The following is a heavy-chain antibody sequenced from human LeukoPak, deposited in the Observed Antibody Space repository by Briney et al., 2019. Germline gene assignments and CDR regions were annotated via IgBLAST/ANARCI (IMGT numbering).Heavy chain of an antibody. D-gene: IGHD6-6*01. J-gene: IGHJ3*02. CDR3: ARRQLAPDAFDI. CDR1: GFTFSSYS. Sequence: GGSLRLSCAASGFTFSSYSMNWVRQAPGKGLEWVSSISSSSSYIYYADSVKGRFTISRDNAKNSLYLQMNSLRAEDTAVYYCARRQLAPDAFDIWGQGAMVTVSS. CDR2: ISSSSSYI. V-gene: IGHV3-21*01.